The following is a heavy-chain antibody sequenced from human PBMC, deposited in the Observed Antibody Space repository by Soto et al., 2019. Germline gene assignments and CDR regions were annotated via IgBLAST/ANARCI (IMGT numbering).Heavy chain of an antibody. D-gene: IGHD2-21*02. Sequence: PSETLSLTCAVYGGSVNGYYWNWIRQPPGKGLEWIGEINHTGGTHYNPSLKSRVTMSVDTSKNQFSLRLSSVTAAATAIYYCAPRITVFRLLLPPLEPWRQGIQVTVPS. CDR1: GGSVNGYY. CDR2: INHTGGT. CDR3: APRITVFRLLLPPLEP. J-gene: IGHJ5*02. V-gene: IGHV4-34*01.